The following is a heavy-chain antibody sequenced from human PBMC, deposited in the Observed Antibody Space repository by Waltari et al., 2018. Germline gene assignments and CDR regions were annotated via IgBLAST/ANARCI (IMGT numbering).Heavy chain of an antibody. V-gene: IGHV4-59*11. Sequence: QVQLQESGPGLVKPSETLSLTCTVSGGSISSHYWSWIRQPPGKGLEWIGYIYYSGSTNYNPSLKSRVTISVDTSKNQFSLKLSSVTAADTAVYYGARAYYYDSSGYLSDAFDIWGQGTMVTVCS. CDR1: GGSISSHY. CDR3: ARAYYYDSSGYLSDAFDI. D-gene: IGHD3-22*01. J-gene: IGHJ3*02. CDR2: IYYSGST.